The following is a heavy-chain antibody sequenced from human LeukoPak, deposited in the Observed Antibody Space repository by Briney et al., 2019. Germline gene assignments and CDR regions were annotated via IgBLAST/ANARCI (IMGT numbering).Heavy chain of an antibody. D-gene: IGHD4-17*01. CDR1: GFTFSSYG. Sequence: PGGSLRLSCAASGFTFSSYGMHWVRQAPGKGLEWVAFIRYDGSNKYYADSVKGRFTISRDNSKNTLYLQMNSLRAEDTAVYYCANLGGDGDWQFDYWGQGTLVTVSS. J-gene: IGHJ4*02. V-gene: IGHV3-30*02. CDR3: ANLGGDGDWQFDY. CDR2: IRYDGSNK.